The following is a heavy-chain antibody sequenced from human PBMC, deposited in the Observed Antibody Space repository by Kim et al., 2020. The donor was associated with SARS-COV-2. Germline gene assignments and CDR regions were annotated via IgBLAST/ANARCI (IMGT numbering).Heavy chain of an antibody. Sequence: ASVKVSCKASGYTFNSYAMNWVRQVSGQGLEWMGWINTMTGNPTYAQGFTGHFVFSLDTSVSTAYLEITNLKAEDTAVYYCATRLGVALDYWGRGTLVNV. CDR3: ATRLGVALDY. J-gene: IGHJ4*02. V-gene: IGHV7-4-1*02. D-gene: IGHD3-3*01. CDR1: GYTFNSYA. CDR2: INTMTGNP.